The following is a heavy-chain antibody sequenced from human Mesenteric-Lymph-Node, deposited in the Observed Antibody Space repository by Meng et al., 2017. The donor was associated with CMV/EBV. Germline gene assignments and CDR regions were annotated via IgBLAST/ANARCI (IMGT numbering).Heavy chain of an antibody. Sequence: SVKFSCKASGGTFSSYAISWVRQAPGQGLEWMGGIIPIFETTNYAQKFQGRVTITMDESTSTAYMELSSLRSEDTAVYYCARGGGYDSESWFDPWGQGTLVTVSS. D-gene: IGHD5-12*01. J-gene: IGHJ5*02. CDR2: IIPIFETT. CDR1: GGTFSSYA. V-gene: IGHV1-69*05. CDR3: ARGGGYDSESWFDP.